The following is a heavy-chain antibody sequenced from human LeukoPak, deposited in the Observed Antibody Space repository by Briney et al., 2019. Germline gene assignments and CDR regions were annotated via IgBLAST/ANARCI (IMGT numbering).Heavy chain of an antibody. CDR2: INPSSDYT. Sequence: ASVKVSCKASGYPLTNYFMHWVRNAPAQGLDLMGIINPSSDYTNYAQKFQDRVTMTRDMSTSTLYMELSSLRYEDTAMYYCVRADQQDFDYWGQGTLVTVSS. J-gene: IGHJ4*01. V-gene: IGHV1-46*01. CDR1: GYPLTNYF. D-gene: IGHD6-13*01. CDR3: VRADQQDFDY.